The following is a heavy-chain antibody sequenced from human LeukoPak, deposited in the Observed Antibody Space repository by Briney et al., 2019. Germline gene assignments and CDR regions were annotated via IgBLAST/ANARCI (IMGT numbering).Heavy chain of an antibody. CDR2: INSDGSWT. CDR1: GDYW. Sequence: GGSLRLSCAASGDYWMHWVRQVPGKGLVWVSHINSDGSWTSYADSVKGRFTISKDNAKNTVYLQMNSLRAEDTAVYYCATSGGVIGFDYWGQGTLVTVSS. CDR3: ATSGGVIGFDY. J-gene: IGHJ4*02. D-gene: IGHD3-16*02. V-gene: IGHV3-74*01.